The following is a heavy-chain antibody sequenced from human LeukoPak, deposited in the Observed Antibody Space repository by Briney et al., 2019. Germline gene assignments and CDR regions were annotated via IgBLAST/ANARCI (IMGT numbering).Heavy chain of an antibody. Sequence: PGGSLRLSCVASGFTFTSYWMSWVRQAPGKGLEWVANIKQDGSEKYYVDSVKGRFTISRDNAKNSLYLQMNSLRAEDTAVYYCARDVRYYIYWGQGTLVTVSS. CDR1: GFTFTSYW. V-gene: IGHV3-7*03. CDR3: ARDVRYYIY. CDR2: IKQDGSEK. D-gene: IGHD3-9*01. J-gene: IGHJ4*02.